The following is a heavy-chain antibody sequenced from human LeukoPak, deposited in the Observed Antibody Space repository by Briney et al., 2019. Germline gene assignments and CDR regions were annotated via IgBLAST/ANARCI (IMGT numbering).Heavy chain of an antibody. Sequence: GGSLRLSCAASGFTFSSHSMNWVRQAPGKGLEWVSYISSSSGTIYYADSVKGRFTISRDNAKNSLYLQMNSLGAEDTAVYYCAREGRDSYGLLDYWGQGTLVTVSS. V-gene: IGHV3-48*01. CDR1: GFTFSSHS. D-gene: IGHD5-18*01. CDR2: ISSSSGTI. CDR3: AREGRDSYGLLDY. J-gene: IGHJ4*02.